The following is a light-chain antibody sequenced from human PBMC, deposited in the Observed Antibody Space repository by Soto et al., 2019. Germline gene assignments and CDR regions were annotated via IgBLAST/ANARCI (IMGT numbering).Light chain of an antibody. CDR2: AAS. J-gene: IGKJ1*01. Sequence: DIEMTQSPSSLSASVGDRVTITCRASQNINNFLNWYQQKPGEAPKLLICAASTLQSGVPSRFSGSGSGTYFTLTISSLQPEDCATYHCQQTYSRPWTFGQGTKVEIK. CDR1: QNINNF. V-gene: IGKV1-39*01. CDR3: QQTYSRPWT.